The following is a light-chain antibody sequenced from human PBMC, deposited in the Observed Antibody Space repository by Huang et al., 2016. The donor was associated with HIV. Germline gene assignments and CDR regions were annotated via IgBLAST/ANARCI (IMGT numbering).Light chain of an antibody. CDR1: QIISYNSNNKHY. CDR2: WAA. J-gene: IGKJ4*01. CDR3: QQYYITPLT. V-gene: IGKV4-1*01. Sequence: DIVMTQSPDSLVVSLGERATNNCQSSQIISYNSNNKHYLAWYQQKPGQPPKLLIYWAATRESGVPDRFTGSGAGTDFTLTISSLQAEDVAVYYCQQYYITPLTFGGGTKVEI.